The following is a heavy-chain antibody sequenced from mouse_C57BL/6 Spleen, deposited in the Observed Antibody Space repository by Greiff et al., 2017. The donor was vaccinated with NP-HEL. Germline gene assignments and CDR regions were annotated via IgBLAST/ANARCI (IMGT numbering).Heavy chain of an antibody. Sequence: VKLMESGAELVRPGASVKLSCKASGYTFTDYYINWVKQRPGQGLEWIARIYPGSGNTYYNEKFKGKATLTAEKSSSTAYMQLSSLTSEDSAVYFCARGANYFDYWGQGTTLTVSS. CDR2: IYPGSGNT. D-gene: IGHD3-1*01. CDR1: GYTFTDYY. V-gene: IGHV1-76*01. J-gene: IGHJ2*01. CDR3: ARGANYFDY.